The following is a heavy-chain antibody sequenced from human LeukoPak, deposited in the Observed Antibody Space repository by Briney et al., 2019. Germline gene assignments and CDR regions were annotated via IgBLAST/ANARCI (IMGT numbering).Heavy chain of an antibody. CDR1: GGSFGDFY. J-gene: IGHJ6*02. CDR3: ARNDYFGINNGMDV. V-gene: IGHV4-34*01. Sequence: SETLSLTCAVSGGSFGDFYWSWIRQPPGKGLEWLGEINHSGYTNYYPSLKSRVTISVDTSKNQFSLRLSSVTAADTAVYYCARNDYFGINNGMDVWGQGTTVTVS. CDR2: INHSGYT. D-gene: IGHD2/OR15-2a*01.